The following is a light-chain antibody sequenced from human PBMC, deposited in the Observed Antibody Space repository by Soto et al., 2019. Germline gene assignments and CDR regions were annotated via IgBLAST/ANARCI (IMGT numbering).Light chain of an antibody. V-gene: IGLV8-61*01. J-gene: IGLJ2*01. CDR2: NTN. Sequence: QTVVTQEPSFSVSPGGTVTLTCGVTSDSVSPSHYPSWYQQTPGQAPRTLIYNTNTRSSGVPDRFSGSILGNKAALTITGAPADDEAAYYCVINLSSAIVVFGGGTKLTVL. CDR3: VINLSSAIVV. CDR1: SDSVSPSHY.